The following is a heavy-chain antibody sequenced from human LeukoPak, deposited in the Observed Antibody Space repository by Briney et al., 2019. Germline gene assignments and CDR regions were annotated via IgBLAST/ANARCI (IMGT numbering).Heavy chain of an antibody. Sequence: GASVKVSCKVSGDSLSATSIHWVRQAPGQWLEWMGGFDPEDGESIFAQRFQGRFSMTEDTSTDTAYMELRSLRLEDTAVYYCATADKWEPLDYWGQGALVTVSS. CDR3: ATADKWEPLDY. CDR1: GDSLSATS. D-gene: IGHD1-26*01. J-gene: IGHJ4*02. CDR2: FDPEDGES. V-gene: IGHV1-24*01.